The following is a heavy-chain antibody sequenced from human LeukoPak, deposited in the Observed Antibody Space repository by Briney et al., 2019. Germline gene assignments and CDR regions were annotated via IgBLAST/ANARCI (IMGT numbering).Heavy chain of an antibody. CDR1: GGTFSSYA. CDR2: IIPIFGTA. J-gene: IGHJ5*02. CDR3: ARGGYCSGGSCYRWFDP. Sequence: SSVKVSCKASGGTFSSYAISWVRQAPGQGLEWMGGIIPIFGTANYAQKFQGRVTITADESTSTAYMELSSLRSEDTAVYYCARGGYCSGGSCYRWFDPWGQGTLVTVSS. V-gene: IGHV1-69*01. D-gene: IGHD2-15*01.